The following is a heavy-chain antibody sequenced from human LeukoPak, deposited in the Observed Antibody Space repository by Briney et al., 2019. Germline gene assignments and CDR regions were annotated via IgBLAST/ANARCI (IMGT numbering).Heavy chain of an antibody. D-gene: IGHD2-2*01. CDR1: GYTFTSYD. CDR3: ARAPVYCSSTSCGSDMDV. V-gene: IGHV1-8*03. J-gene: IGHJ3*01. Sequence: ASVKVSCKASGYTFTSYDINWVRQATGQGLEWMGWMNPNSGNTGYAQKFQGRVTITRNTSISTAYMELSSLRSEDTAVYYCARAPVYCSSTSCGSDMDVWGQGTMATVSS. CDR2: MNPNSGNT.